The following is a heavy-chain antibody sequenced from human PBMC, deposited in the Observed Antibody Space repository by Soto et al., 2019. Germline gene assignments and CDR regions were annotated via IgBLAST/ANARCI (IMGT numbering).Heavy chain of an antibody. J-gene: IGHJ4*02. CDR1: GGTFSSYA. Sequence: QVQLVQSGAEVKKPGSSVKVSCKASGGTFSSYAISWVLQAPGQGLEWMGGIIPIFGTANYAQKFQGRVTITADESTSTAYMELSSLRSEDTAVYYCARAQPTLYSSSSPFDYWGQGTLVTVSS. CDR2: IIPIFGTA. D-gene: IGHD6-6*01. V-gene: IGHV1-69*01. CDR3: ARAQPTLYSSSSPFDY.